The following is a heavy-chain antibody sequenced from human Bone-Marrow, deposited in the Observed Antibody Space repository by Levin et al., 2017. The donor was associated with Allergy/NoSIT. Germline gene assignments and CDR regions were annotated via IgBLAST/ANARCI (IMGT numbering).Heavy chain of an antibody. CDR3: AKDVHSRAGTTAAVVLDS. CDR2: ISGSDGNT. CDR1: GFTFSNYA. J-gene: IGHJ4*02. D-gene: IGHD6-13*01. V-gene: IGHV3-23*01. Sequence: GESLKISCAASGFTFSNYAMNWVRQAPGKGLEWVSSISGSDGNTYFAGSVQGRFAIPRDNSKNTLSLQMNSLRVEDTAVYYCAKDVHSRAGTTAAVVLDSWGRGTLVTVSS.